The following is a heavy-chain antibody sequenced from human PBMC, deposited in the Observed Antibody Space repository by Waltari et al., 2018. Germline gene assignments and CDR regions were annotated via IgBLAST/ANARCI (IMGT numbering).Heavy chain of an antibody. CDR3: TRAFGIVVVTKDAFDI. V-gene: IGHV3-49*04. CDR2: IRSKAYGGTT. Sequence: EVQLVESGGGLVQPGRSLRLSCTASGFTFGDYAMSWVRQAPGKGLEWVGFIRSKAYGGTTEYAASVKGRFTISRDDSKSIAYLQMNSLKTEDTAVYYCTRAFGIVVVTKDAFDIWGQGTMVTVSS. J-gene: IGHJ3*02. CDR1: GFTFGDYA. D-gene: IGHD3-22*01.